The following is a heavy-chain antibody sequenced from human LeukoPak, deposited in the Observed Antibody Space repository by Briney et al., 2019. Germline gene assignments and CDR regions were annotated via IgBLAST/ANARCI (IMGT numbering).Heavy chain of an antibody. CDR2: INHSGST. CDR3: ARVIRDYLSGYYYYYMDV. D-gene: IGHD4-17*01. J-gene: IGHJ6*03. CDR1: GGSFSGYY. Sequence: PSETLSLTCAVYGGSFSGYYWSWIRQPPGKGLEWIGEINHSGSTYYNPSLKSRVTISVDTSKNQFSLKLSSVTAADTAVYYCARVIRDYLSGYYYYYMDVWGKGTTVTVSS. V-gene: IGHV4-34*01.